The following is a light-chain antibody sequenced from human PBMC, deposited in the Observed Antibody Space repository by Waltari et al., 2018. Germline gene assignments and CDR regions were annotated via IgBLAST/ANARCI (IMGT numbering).Light chain of an antibody. J-gene: IGKJ5*01. V-gene: IGKV3-11*01. CDR2: DVF. CDR1: QSVSSY. Sequence: EIVLTQSPATLSLSPGERATLSCRASQSVSSYLAWYHHKPGQAPRLIIYDVFRRATAIPARFTGSGSGTDFTLTISSLEPEDFAVYYCQQRSTLPITFGQGTRLEI. CDR3: QQRSTLPIT.